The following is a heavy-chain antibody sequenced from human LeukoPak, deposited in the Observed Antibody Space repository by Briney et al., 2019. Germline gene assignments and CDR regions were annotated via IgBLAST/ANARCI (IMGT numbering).Heavy chain of an antibody. D-gene: IGHD3-22*01. CDR3: TTYYYDSSGYHFPNFDP. CDR2: FRSLHYGGTT. J-gene: IGHJ5*02. CDR1: VFTFADYP. V-gene: IGHV3-49*03. Sequence: GRALRLSCTPPVFTFADYPVSWFPRAPGRGRGWVRFFRSLHYGGTTEYAASVKGRFTISRDDSKSIAYLQMNSLKTEDTAVYYCTTYYYDSSGYHFPNFDPWGQGTLVTVSS.